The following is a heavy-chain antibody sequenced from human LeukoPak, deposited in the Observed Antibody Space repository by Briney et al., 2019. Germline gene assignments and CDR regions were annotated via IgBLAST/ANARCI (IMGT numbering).Heavy chain of an antibody. CDR3: AKGGPNAIVVVPANSDPFDP. CDR1: GFTFSSYA. D-gene: IGHD2-2*01. CDR2: ISGSGDST. J-gene: IGHJ5*02. V-gene: IGHV3-23*01. Sequence: PGGSLRLSCAASGFTFSSYAMSWVRQAPGKGLEWVSVISGSGDSTYYADSVKGRFTISRDNSKNTLYLQMNSLRAEDTAVYYCAKGGPNAIVVVPANSDPFDPWGQGTLVTVSS.